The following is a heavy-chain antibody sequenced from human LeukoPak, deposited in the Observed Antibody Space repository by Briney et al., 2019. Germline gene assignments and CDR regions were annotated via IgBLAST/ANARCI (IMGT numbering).Heavy chain of an antibody. J-gene: IGHJ6*03. D-gene: IGHD6-19*01. CDR3: ARAGWDQEWLAYYYYYYMDV. V-gene: IGHV3-21*04. Sequence: SVKGRFTISRDNAKNSLYLQMDSLGPDDTAVYYCARAGWDQEWLAYYYYYYMDVWGKGTTVTISS.